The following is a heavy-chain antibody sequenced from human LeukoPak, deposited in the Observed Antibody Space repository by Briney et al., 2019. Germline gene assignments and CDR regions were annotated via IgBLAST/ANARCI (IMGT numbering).Heavy chain of an antibody. Sequence: GGSLRLSCAASGFTFSSYGMSWVRQAPGKGLEWVSAISGSGGSTYYADSVKGRFTISRDNSKNTLYLQMNSLRAEDTAVYYCAKDRALGYCSSTSCYTPNDAFDIWGQGTMVTVSS. CDR1: GFTFSSYG. D-gene: IGHD2-2*02. V-gene: IGHV3-23*01. CDR2: ISGSGGST. CDR3: AKDRALGYCSSTSCYTPNDAFDI. J-gene: IGHJ3*02.